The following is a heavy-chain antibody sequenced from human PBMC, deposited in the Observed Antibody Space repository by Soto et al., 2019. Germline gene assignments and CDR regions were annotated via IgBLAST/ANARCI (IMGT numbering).Heavy chain of an antibody. V-gene: IGHV1-69*01. D-gene: IGHD6-19*01. CDR3: ARSFSSSGWRQWGMDV. J-gene: IGHJ6*01. CDR2: IIPIFGTA. Sequence: QVQLVQSGAEVKKPGSSVKVSCKASGGTFSSYAISWVRQAPGQGLEWMGGIIPIFGTANYAQKFQGRVTITADESTSTAYMALSSLRSEDTAVHYCARSFSSSGWRQWGMDVWGQGTTVTVSS. CDR1: GGTFSSYA.